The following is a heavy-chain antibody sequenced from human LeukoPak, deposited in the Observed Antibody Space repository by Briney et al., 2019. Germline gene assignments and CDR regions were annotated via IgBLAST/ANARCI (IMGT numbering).Heavy chain of an antibody. CDR3: ARKYYYDSSHAFGY. V-gene: IGHV4-34*01. D-gene: IGHD3-22*01. CDR2: INHSGST. J-gene: IGHJ4*02. Sequence: SETLSLTCAVYGGSFSGYYWSWIRQPPGKGLEWIGEINHSGSTNYNPSLKSRVTISVDTSKNQFSLKLSSVTAADTAVYYCARKYYYDSSHAFGYWGQGTLVTVSS. CDR1: GGSFSGYY.